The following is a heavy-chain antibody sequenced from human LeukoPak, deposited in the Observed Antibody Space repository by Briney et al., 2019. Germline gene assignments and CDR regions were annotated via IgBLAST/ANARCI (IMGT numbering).Heavy chain of an antibody. CDR3: AKDSRGYSYGALDY. D-gene: IGHD5-18*01. V-gene: IGHV3-23*01. CDR1: GFTFSSYA. J-gene: IGHJ4*02. Sequence: GGSLRLSCAASGFTFSSYAMSWVRQAPGKGLEWVSAISGSGGSTYYADSVKGRFTIPRDNSKNTLYLQMNSLRAEDTAVYYCAKDSRGYSYGALDYWGQGTLVTVSS. CDR2: ISGSGGST.